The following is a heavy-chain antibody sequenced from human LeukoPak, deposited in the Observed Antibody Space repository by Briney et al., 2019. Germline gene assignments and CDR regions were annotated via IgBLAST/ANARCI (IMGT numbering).Heavy chain of an antibody. D-gene: IGHD7-27*01. J-gene: IGHJ4*02. V-gene: IGHV3-33*01. CDR2: IWYDGSNK. CDR1: GFTFSGYG. CDR3: ARDLVGWGSFDY. Sequence: GGSLRLSCAASGFTFSGYGMHWVRQAPGEGREWVAVIWYDGSNKYYADSVKGRFTISRDNSKNTLYLQMNSLRAEDTAVYYCARDLVGWGSFDYWGQGTLVTVSS.